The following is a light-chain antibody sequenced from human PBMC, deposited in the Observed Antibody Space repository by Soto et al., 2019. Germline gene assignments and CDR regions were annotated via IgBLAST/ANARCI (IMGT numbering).Light chain of an antibody. CDR2: AAS. Sequence: DIQMTQSPSSLSASVGDRVTITCRASQSISSYFNWYQQKPGKAPTLLIYAASSLQSGVPSRFSGSGSGTDFTLTISSLQPDYFATFYFHQSYSSLFTFGPGTKVHIK. V-gene: IGKV1-39*01. CDR1: QSISSY. J-gene: IGKJ3*01. CDR3: HQSYSSLFT.